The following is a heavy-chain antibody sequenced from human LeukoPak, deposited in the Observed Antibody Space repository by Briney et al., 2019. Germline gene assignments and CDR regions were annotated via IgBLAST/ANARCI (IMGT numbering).Heavy chain of an antibody. J-gene: IGHJ4*02. D-gene: IGHD6-13*01. Sequence: GESLKISCEASGFSFNNYWVGWVRQMPGKGLEWMGIIYPGDYDTRYSPSFQGHVTISVDKSISTAYLQWRSLRASDTAMYYCARRRGQAAGGNVDFWGQGTLVTVSS. CDR2: IYPGDYDT. V-gene: IGHV5-51*01. CDR3: ARRRGQAAGGNVDF. CDR1: GFSFNNYW.